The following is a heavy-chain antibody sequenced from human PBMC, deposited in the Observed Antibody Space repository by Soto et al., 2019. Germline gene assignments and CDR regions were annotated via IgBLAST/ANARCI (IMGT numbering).Heavy chain of an antibody. D-gene: IGHD3-9*01. Sequence: QVQLVESGGGVVQPGGSLRLSCAASGFTFSYYGFHWVRQAPGKGLEWVAVMHTGGNEKYYVDSVKGRFTVSRDDSRNMVYLEMSGLRAEDTAEYFCARDADTTGHYSHFDFWGRGALVAVS. J-gene: IGHJ4*02. CDR3: ARDADTTGHYSHFDF. V-gene: IGHV3-33*08. CDR1: GFTFSYYG. CDR2: MHTGGNEK.